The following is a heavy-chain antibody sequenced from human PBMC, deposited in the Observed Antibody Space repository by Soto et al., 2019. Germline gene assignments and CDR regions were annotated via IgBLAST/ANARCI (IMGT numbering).Heavy chain of an antibody. J-gene: IGHJ6*02. Sequence: SETLSLTCAVSGGSFSGYYWTWIRQPPGKGLEWIGHISSSGSTTYNPSLKSRVSISIGTSNNQFFLTLSSVTAADTAVYYCAKLAGYCSGTSCYGHYAMDVWGQGTTVTVSS. CDR3: AKLAGYCSGTSCYGHYAMDV. CDR2: ISSSGST. CDR1: GGSFSGYY. V-gene: IGHV4-34*01. D-gene: IGHD2-2*01.